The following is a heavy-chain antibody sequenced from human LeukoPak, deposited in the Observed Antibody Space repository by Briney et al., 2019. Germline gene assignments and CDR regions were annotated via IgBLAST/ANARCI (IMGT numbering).Heavy chain of an antibody. J-gene: IGHJ5*02. CDR3: ARSWFGELYWWFDP. V-gene: IGHV3-66*01. CDR1: GFTVSSNY. CDR2: IYSGGST. D-gene: IGHD3-10*01. Sequence: GGSLRLSCAASGFTVSSNYMNWVRQALGKGLEWVSVIYSGGSTYYTDSVKGRFTISRDNSKNTLYLHMNSLRAEDTAVYYCARSWFGELYWWFDPWGQGTLVTVSS.